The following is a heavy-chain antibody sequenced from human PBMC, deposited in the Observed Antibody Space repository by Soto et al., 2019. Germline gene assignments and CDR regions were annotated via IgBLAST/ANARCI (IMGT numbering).Heavy chain of an antibody. CDR3: ARYGDYPYFDS. J-gene: IGHJ4*02. CDR1: GGSITSGNW. D-gene: IGHD4-17*01. Sequence: QVQLQESGPGLMKPSGTLSLTCAVSGGSITSGNWWNWVRQPPGKGLEWIGEIYHSGSTNYNPSLKSRVTISVDKSKSHFSLRLTSVTAADTAVYYCARYGDYPYFDSWGQGTLITLSS. CDR2: IYHSGST. V-gene: IGHV4-4*02.